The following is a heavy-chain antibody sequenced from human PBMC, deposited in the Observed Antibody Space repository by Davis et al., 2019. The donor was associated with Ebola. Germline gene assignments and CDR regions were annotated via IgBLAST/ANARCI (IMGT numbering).Heavy chain of an antibody. CDR3: ARGGIAVADSYGMDV. CDR1: GYTFTSYA. J-gene: IGHJ6*02. Sequence: AASVKVSCKASGYTFTSYAMHWVRQAPGQRLEWMGWINAGNGNTKYSQKFQGRVTMTRDTSRRTVYMELSSLRSEDTAVYYCARGGIAVADSYGMDVWGQGTTVTVSS. CDR2: INAGNGNT. D-gene: IGHD6-19*01. V-gene: IGHV1-3*01.